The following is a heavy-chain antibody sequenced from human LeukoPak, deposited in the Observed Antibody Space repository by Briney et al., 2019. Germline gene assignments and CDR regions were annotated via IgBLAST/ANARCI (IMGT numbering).Heavy chain of an antibody. CDR1: GFTFSTYA. CDR2: ISGSDDGT. J-gene: IGHJ4*02. V-gene: IGHV3-23*01. D-gene: IGHD5-24*01. CDR3: ARDRRDGYNVLDY. Sequence: PGGSLRLSCAASGFTFSTYAMSWVRQIPGKGLEWVSAISGSDDGTYYADSVKGRFTISRDNSKSTLYLQMNSLRAEDTAVYYCARDRRDGYNVLDYWGQGTLVTVSS.